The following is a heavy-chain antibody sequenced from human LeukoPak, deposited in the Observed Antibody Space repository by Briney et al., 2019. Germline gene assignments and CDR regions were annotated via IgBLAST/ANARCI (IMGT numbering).Heavy chain of an antibody. D-gene: IGHD3-16*01. J-gene: IGHJ2*01. CDR3: ARDLRDLWGGISWYFDL. V-gene: IGHV3-23*01. Sequence: GGSLRLSCAASGLTFSSYAMTWVRQAPGKGLEWVSVIIGSGVSTYYADSVKGRFAISRDNSKNTLYLQMNSLRAEDTAVYYCARDLRDLWGGISWYFDLWGRGTLVTVSS. CDR2: IIGSGVST. CDR1: GLTFSSYA.